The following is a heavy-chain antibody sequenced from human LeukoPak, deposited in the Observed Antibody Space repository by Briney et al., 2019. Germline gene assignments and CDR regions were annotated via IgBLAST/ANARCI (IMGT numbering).Heavy chain of an antibody. CDR1: GFTFSSYE. J-gene: IGHJ6*02. D-gene: IGHD2-2*01. V-gene: IGHV3-48*03. CDR2: ISSSGSTI. Sequence: GGSLRLSCAASGFTFSSYEMNWVRQAPGKGLEWVSYISSSGSTIYYADSVKGRFTISRDNAKNSLYLQTNSLRAEDTAVYYCARVREEYQLLGPDYYGMDVWGQGTTVTVSS. CDR3: ARVREEYQLLGPDYYGMDV.